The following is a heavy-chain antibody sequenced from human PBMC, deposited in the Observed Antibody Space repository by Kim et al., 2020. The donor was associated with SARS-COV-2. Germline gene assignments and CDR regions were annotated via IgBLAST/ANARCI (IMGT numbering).Heavy chain of an antibody. CDR2: ISGSGYTT. CDR1: GFTFSNYA. J-gene: IGHJ4*02. CDR3: TKKDRAYCGGDCYPDY. D-gene: IGHD2-21*02. V-gene: IGHV3-23*01. Sequence: GGSLRLSCAASGFTFSNYAMTWVRQAPGKGLEWLAGISGSGYTTFYADSVKGRFTISRDNSKNTTYLQMNNLSAEDTALYYCTKKDRAYCGGDCYPDYWGQGTLVTVSS.